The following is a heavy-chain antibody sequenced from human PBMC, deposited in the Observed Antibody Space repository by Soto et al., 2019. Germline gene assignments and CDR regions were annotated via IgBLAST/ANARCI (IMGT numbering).Heavy chain of an antibody. CDR1: GFTFSSYA. D-gene: IGHD3-10*01. V-gene: IGHV3-30-3*01. CDR3: ARGLIPGSVPTATDY. CDR2: ISYDGSNK. Sequence: GGSLRLSCAASGFTFSSYAMHWVRQAPGKGLEWVAVISYDGSNKYYADSVKGRFTISRDNSKNTLYLQMNSLRAEDTAVYYCARGLIPGSVPTATDYWGQGTLVTVSS. J-gene: IGHJ4*02.